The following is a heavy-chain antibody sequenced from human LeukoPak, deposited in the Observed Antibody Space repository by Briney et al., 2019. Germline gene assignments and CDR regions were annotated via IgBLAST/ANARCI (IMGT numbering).Heavy chain of an antibody. V-gene: IGHV3-21*01. D-gene: IGHD2-2*01. Sequence: GGSLRLSCAASGSTVNDYNMNWVRQAPGKGLEWVAFITDSGSTIYYADSVKGRFTISRDNAKNSVYLQMNSLRAEDTAVYYCARVVGYCSSTSCENDYWGQGTLVTVSS. CDR2: ITDSGSTI. CDR3: ARVVGYCSSTSCENDY. CDR1: GSTVNDYN. J-gene: IGHJ4*02.